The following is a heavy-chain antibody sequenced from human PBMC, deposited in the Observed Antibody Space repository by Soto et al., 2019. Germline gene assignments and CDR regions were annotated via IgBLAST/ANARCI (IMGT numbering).Heavy chain of an antibody. CDR2: VIPSYGTA. J-gene: IGHJ4*02. V-gene: IGHV1-69*05. D-gene: IGHD2-2*01. CDR1: GGTFSSYA. CDR3: ARDLRGYCSSTSCKPIDY. Sequence: SVKVSWKAAGGTFSSYAISWGRQAPGQGLEWMGWVIPSYGTANYSQKFQGRVTITRDTSASTAYMELSSLRSEDTAVYYCARDLRGYCSSTSCKPIDYWGQGTLVTVSS.